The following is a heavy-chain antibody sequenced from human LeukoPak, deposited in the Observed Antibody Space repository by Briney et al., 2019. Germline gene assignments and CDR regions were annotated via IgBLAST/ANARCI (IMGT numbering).Heavy chain of an antibody. J-gene: IGHJ4*02. D-gene: IGHD3-22*01. CDR3: AREGYYDSSGYFRDYFDY. V-gene: IGHV3-48*03. Sequence: GGSLRLSCAASGFTFSSYEMNWVRQAPGKGLEWVSSISGPGDTIYYADSVKGRFTISRDNAKNSLYLQMNSLRAEDTAVYYCAREGYYDSSGYFRDYFDYWGQGTLVTVSS. CDR2: ISGPGDTI. CDR1: GFTFSSYE.